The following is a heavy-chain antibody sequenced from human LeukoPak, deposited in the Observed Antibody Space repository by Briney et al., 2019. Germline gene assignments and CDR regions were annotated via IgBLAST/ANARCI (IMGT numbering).Heavy chain of an antibody. Sequence: SSQTLSLTCAVSGGSISSGGYSWSWIRQPPGKGLEWIGYIYHSGSTYYNPSLKSRVTISVDTSKNQFSLKLSSVTAADTAVYYCARVSEAYCGGDCYLPGMDVWGQGTTVTVSS. J-gene: IGHJ6*02. CDR3: ARVSEAYCGGDCYLPGMDV. V-gene: IGHV4-30-2*01. D-gene: IGHD2-21*02. CDR1: GGSISSGGYS. CDR2: IYHSGST.